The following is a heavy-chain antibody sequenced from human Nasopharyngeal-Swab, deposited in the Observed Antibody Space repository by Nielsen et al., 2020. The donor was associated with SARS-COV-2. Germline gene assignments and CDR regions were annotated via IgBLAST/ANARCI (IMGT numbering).Heavy chain of an antibody. J-gene: IGHJ4*02. CDR2: IYASDSDT. Sequence: EYEQVSCKGSGYSFTSYWSGGVRQMPGKGMEWMGSIYASDSDTRYSPSFQGQVPISADKFLVTAYLQWSSLKASDTAMYVCAIRTTVVTRGPFDYWGQGTLVTVSS. V-gene: IGHV5-51*01. D-gene: IGHD4-23*01. CDR3: AIRTTVVTRGPFDY. CDR1: GYSFTSYW.